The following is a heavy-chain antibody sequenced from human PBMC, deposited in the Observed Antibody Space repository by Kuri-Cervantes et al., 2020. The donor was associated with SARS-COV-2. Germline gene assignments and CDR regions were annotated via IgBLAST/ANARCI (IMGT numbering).Heavy chain of an antibody. D-gene: IGHD2-2*01. J-gene: IGHJ6*03. CDR1: GFTFSSYS. Sequence: GESLKISCAASGFTFSSYSMNWVRQAPGKGLEWVSAISGSGGSTYYADSVKGRFTISRDNSKNTLYLQMNSLRAEDTAVYYCHHPRGYQLPPNDYYYYYMDVWGKGTTVTVSS. CDR2: ISGSGGST. V-gene: IGHV3-23*01. CDR3: HHPRGYQLPPNDYYYYYMDV.